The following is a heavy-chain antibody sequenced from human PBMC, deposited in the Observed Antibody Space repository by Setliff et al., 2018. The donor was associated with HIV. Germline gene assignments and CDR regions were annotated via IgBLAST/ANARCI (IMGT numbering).Heavy chain of an antibody. CDR2: IHITGNT. J-gene: IGHJ4*02. V-gene: IGHV4-61*09. Sequence: PSETLSLTCTVSRGSISSGTYYWTWIRQSAGKGLEWIGHIHITGNTDYNPSLKSRVTISLDTSKNQLSLRLTSMTAADTAVYYCARSQPDTIFGVVIFDYWGQGKMVTVSS. CDR3: ARSQPDTIFGVVIFDY. CDR1: RGSISSGTYY. D-gene: IGHD3-3*01.